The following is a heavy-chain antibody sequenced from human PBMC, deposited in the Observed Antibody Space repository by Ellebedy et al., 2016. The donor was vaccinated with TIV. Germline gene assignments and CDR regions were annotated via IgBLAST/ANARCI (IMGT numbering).Heavy chain of an antibody. CDR1: GFTFSRNW. CDR3: ARSPYTGYSDLGFDY. Sequence: GESLKISCEASGFTFSRNWISWFRLAPGKGLEWVANIKQDGSEKYYVDSVKGRFTISRDNAKNSVYLQLSSLGAEDTAVYYCARSPYTGYSDLGFDYWGQGSLVTVSS. CDR2: IKQDGSEK. D-gene: IGHD2-2*02. V-gene: IGHV3-7*01. J-gene: IGHJ4*02.